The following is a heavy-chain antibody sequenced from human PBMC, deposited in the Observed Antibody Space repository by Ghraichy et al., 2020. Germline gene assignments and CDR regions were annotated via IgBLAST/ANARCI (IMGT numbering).Heavy chain of an antibody. V-gene: IGHV3-30*18. CDR1: TFSFNTYA. J-gene: IGHJ6*02. CDR2: ISYDSSSK. Sequence: GGSLRLSCAASTFSFNTYAMHWVRQAPGKGLEWVALISYDSSSKYYADSVKGRFSISRDNSKDTLYLQMNSLRPEDTAVYFCAKENTKYYFYAGMDVWGQGTTVTGSS. CDR3: AKENTKYYFYAGMDV. D-gene: IGHD3-3*01.